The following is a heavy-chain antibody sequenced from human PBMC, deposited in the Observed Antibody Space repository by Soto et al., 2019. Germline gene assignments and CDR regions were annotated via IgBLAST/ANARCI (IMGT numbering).Heavy chain of an antibody. CDR2: MNPNSGNT. J-gene: IGHJ6*02. D-gene: IGHD3-16*01. V-gene: IGHV1-8*01. CDR1: GYTFTSYD. CDR3: AYHRRVGPQYGMDV. Sequence: QVQLVQSGAEVKKPGASVKVSCKASGYTFTSYDINWVRQATGQGLEWMGWMNPNSGNTGYAQKFQGRVTMTRNTSISTAYMELSSLRSEDTAVYYCAYHRRVGPQYGMDVWGQGTTVTVSS.